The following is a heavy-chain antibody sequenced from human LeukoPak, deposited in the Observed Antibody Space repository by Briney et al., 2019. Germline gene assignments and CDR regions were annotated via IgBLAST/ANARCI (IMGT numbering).Heavy chain of an antibody. D-gene: IGHD4-17*01. CDR2: IHDSGTT. J-gene: IGHJ4*02. Sequence: SETLSLTCAVSGASITSSHWGCWARQPPGKGLGGIGEIHDSGTTKYKPSLKGRVTMALDKSKNHICLKLRSVTAADTAVYYCATYFYCDYATHYFDFWGQGTLVTVSS. CDR1: GASITSSHW. CDR3: ATYFYCDYATHYFDF. V-gene: IGHV4-4*02.